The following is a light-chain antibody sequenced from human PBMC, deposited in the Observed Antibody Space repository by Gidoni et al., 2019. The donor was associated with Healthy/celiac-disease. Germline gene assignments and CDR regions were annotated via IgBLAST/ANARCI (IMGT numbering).Light chain of an antibody. J-gene: IGLJ3*02. CDR3: SSYTSSSTRV. Sequence: QPALTQPASVSGSPGQSITISCTGTSSDVGGYNYVSWYQQHPGKAPKLMIYEVSNRPSGVSSRFSGSKSGNTASLTISGLQADDEADYYCSSYTSSSTRVFGGGTKLTVL. CDR2: EVS. V-gene: IGLV2-14*01. CDR1: SSDVGGYNY.